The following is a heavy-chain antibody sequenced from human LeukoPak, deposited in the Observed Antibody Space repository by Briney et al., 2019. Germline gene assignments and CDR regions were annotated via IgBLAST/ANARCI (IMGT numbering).Heavy chain of an antibody. J-gene: IGHJ5*02. CDR2: INRSGST. CDR3: ARGRGRYRGYRFHP. CDR1: GGSFSGYY. Sequence: PSETLSLTCAVYGGSFSGYYWSWIRQPPGKGLEWIGEINRSGSTNYNPSLKSRVTISVDTSKNQFSLTLSSVTAADTAVYYCARGRGRYRGYRFHPWGEGTLVTVSS. V-gene: IGHV4-34*01. D-gene: IGHD5-12*01.